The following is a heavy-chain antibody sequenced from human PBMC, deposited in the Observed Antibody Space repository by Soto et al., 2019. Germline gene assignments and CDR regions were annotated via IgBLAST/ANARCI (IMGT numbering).Heavy chain of an antibody. D-gene: IGHD2-21*01. V-gene: IGHV1-18*01. CDR3: ARDSSGENYYYYGMDV. CDR1: GYTFTSYG. CDR2: ISAYNGNT. Sequence: RASVKVSCKASGYTFTSYGISWVRQAPGQGLEWMGWISAYNGNTNYAQKLQGRVTMTTDTSTSTAYMELRSLRSDDTAVYYCARDSSGENYYYYGMDVWGQGTTVTVSS. J-gene: IGHJ6*02.